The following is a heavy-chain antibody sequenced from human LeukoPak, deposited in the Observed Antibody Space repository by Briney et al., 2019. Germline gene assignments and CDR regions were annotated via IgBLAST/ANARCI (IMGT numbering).Heavy chain of an antibody. D-gene: IGHD3-22*01. V-gene: IGHV3-30*02. Sequence: PGGSLRLSCAASGFTFSSYGMHWVRRAPGKGLEWVAFIRYDGSNKYYADSVKGRFTISRDNSKNTLYLQMNSLRAEDTAVYYCAKDLYYYDSSGYYLGCDYWGQGTLVTVSS. CDR2: IRYDGSNK. CDR1: GFTFSSYG. CDR3: AKDLYYYDSSGYYLGCDY. J-gene: IGHJ4*02.